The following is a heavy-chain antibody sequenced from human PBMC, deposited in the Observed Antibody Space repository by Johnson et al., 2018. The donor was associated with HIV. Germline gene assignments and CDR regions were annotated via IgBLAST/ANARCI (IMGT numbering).Heavy chain of an antibody. CDR1: GFRFDDYG. J-gene: IGHJ3*02. D-gene: IGHD2-21*02. Sequence: MLLVESGGGLVQPGRSLRLSCAASGFRFDDYGMTWVRQAPGKGLEWVGRIKSKTDGGTTDYAAPVKGRFTISRDDSKSIAYLQMNSLKTEDTAVYYCASLAYCGGDCYRTYHDAFDIWGQGTMVPVSS. V-gene: IGHV3-49*04. CDR2: IKSKTDGGTT. CDR3: ASLAYCGGDCYRTYHDAFDI.